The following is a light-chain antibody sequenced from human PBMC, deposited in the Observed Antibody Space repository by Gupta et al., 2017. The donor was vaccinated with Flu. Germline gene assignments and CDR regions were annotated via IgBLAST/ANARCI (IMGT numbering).Light chain of an antibody. CDR3: QQYDDWPPYT. CDR1: QSVGSN. J-gene: IGKJ2*01. CDR2: GAS. V-gene: IGKV3-15*01. Sequence: EVVMTQSPDTLSVALGERATLSCRASQSVGSNLAWYQQKPGQAPRLLIFGASVRAANVPATFSGRGSGADFTLTISSVQSEDSAIYYCQQYDDWPPYTFGQGTTLEI.